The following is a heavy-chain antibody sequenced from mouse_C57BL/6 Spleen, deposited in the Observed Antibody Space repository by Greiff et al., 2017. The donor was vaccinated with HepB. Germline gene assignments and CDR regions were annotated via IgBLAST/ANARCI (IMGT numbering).Heavy chain of an antibody. CDR3: ARRSHDGYFDY. D-gene: IGHD2-3*01. J-gene: IGHJ2*01. V-gene: IGHV1-26*01. CDR2: INPNNGGT. CDR1: GYTFTDYY. Sequence: VQLQQSGPELVKPGASVKISCKASGYTFTDYYMNWVKQSHGKSLEWIGDINPNNGGTSYNQKFKGKATLTVDKSSSTAYMELRSLTSEDSAVYYCARRSHDGYFDYWGQGTTLTVSS.